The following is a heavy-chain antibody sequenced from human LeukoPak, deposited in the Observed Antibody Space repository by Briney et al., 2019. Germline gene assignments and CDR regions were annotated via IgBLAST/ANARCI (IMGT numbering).Heavy chain of an antibody. J-gene: IGHJ4*02. D-gene: IGHD6-13*01. V-gene: IGHV3-30*03. CDR1: GFTFSSYW. CDR3: ARGPKYISATGPYYFDY. Sequence: GGSLRLSCAASGFTFSSYWMSWVRQAPGKGLEWVAVISYDGSNKCYADSVKGRFTISRDNAKNSMYLQMYSLRAEDTAVYYCARGPKYISATGPYYFDYWGQGTPVTVSS. CDR2: ISYDGSNK.